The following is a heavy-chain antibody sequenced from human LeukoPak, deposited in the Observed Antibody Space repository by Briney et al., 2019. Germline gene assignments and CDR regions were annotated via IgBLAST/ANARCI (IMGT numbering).Heavy chain of an antibody. CDR2: IYYSGST. CDR1: GGSFSGYY. J-gene: IGHJ4*02. CDR3: ARESARNDY. Sequence: SETLSLTCAVYGGSFSGYYWSWIRQPPGKGLEWIGSIYYSGSTYDNPSLKSRVTISVDTSKNQFSLKLSSVTAADTAVYYCARESARNDYWGQGTLVTVSS. V-gene: IGHV4-34*01.